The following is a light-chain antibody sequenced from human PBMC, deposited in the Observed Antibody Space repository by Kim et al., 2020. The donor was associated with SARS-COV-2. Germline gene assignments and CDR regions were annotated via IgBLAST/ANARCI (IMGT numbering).Light chain of an antibody. J-gene: IGKJ1*01. CDR3: QQSYNTPRT. Sequence: DIQMTQSPSSLSASIGDRVTITCRASQSIGNYLNWYQQKPGKAPNLLIYVASSLQSGVPSRFSGSGSGTDFTLTISSLQPEDFATYYCQQSYNTPRTFGQGTKVDIK. CDR2: VAS. V-gene: IGKV1-39*01. CDR1: QSIGNY.